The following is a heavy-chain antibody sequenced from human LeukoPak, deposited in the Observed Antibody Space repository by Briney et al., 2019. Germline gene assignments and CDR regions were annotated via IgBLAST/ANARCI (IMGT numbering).Heavy chain of an antibody. J-gene: IGHJ4*02. CDR1: GFSISGYW. V-gene: IGHV3-7*01. CDR3: ARFSGRN. D-gene: IGHD2-15*01. CDR2: ISPDGSDK. Sequence: GGSLRLSCAASGFSISGYWMRWVRQAPGKGLEWVANISPDGSDKYYVDSVKGRFTISRDNAKNSLYLQMGSLRAEDTAVYYCARFSGRNWGQGTLVTVSS.